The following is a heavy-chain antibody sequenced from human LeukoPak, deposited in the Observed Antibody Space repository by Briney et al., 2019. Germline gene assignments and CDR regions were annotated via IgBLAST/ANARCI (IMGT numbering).Heavy chain of an antibody. J-gene: IGHJ6*02. D-gene: IGHD3-10*01. CDR3: ARGYGSGSYGGYYYCYGMDV. V-gene: IGHV4-39*07. CDR1: GGFVSNRSYY. Sequence: SETLSLTCTVSGGFVSNRSYYWGWIRQPPGKGLEWIGSIYYSGSTNYNPSLKSRVTISVDTSKNQFSLKLSSVTAADTAVYYCARGYGSGSYGGYYYCYGMDVWGQGTTVTVSS. CDR2: IYYSGST.